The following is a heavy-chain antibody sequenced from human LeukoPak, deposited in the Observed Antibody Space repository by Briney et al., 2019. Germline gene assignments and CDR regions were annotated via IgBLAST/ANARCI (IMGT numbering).Heavy chain of an antibody. CDR3: ARDFSTHAITYYYYMDV. CDR2: ISSSSSYI. J-gene: IGHJ6*03. CDR1: GFTFSTYS. V-gene: IGHV3-21*01. Sequence: GGSLRLSCAASGFTFSTYSMNWVRQAPGKGLEWVSSISSSSSYIYYADSVKGRFTISRDNAKNSLYLQMNSLRAEDTAVYYCARDFSTHAITYYYYMDVWGKGTTVTISS. D-gene: IGHD2-2*01.